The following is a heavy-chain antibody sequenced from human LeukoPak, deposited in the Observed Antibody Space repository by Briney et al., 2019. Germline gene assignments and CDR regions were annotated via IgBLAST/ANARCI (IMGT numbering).Heavy chain of an antibody. J-gene: IGHJ6*02. CDR3: TRDHGLDV. CDR2: INSDGSAT. Sequence: GGPLRLSCAASGFTFSSYWMSWVRQAPGKGLMWVSQINSDGSATSCADPVKGRCTISRDNAKNMLYLEMNSLRVEDTAVYFCTRDHGLDVWGQGTTVTVSS. V-gene: IGHV3-74*01. CDR1: GFTFSSYW.